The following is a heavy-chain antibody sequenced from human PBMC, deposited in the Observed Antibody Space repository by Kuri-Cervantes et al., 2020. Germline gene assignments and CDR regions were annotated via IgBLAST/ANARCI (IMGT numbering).Heavy chain of an antibody. CDR3: ARRHYYDSRGYRDAFDI. Sequence: ESLKISCAVYGGSFSGYYWSWIRQPPGKGLDWIGYIYYSGSTSYNPSLKSRVTISIDTSKNHFSLKLSSVTAADSAVYYCARRHYYDSRGYRDAFDIWGQGTMVTVSS. J-gene: IGHJ3*02. V-gene: IGHV4-59*01. CDR1: GGSFSGYY. D-gene: IGHD3-22*01. CDR2: IYYSGST.